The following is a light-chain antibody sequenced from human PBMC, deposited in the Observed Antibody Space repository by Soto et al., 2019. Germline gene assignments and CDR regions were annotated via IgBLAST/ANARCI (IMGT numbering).Light chain of an antibody. CDR3: SSYTAYTTLWV. CDR1: GSGLGHYNY. V-gene: IGLV2-14*01. J-gene: IGLJ3*02. Sequence: QSVLTQPRSVSGSPGQSVTISCTGTGSGLGHYNYVSWYQSHPGKAPKLIIYGVSNRPSGVSNRFSGSKSGNAASLTISGLQAEDEADYYCSSYTAYTTLWVFGGGTKVTVL. CDR2: GVS.